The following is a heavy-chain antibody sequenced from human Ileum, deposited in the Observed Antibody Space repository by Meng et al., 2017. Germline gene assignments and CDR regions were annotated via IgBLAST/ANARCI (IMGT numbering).Heavy chain of an antibody. V-gene: IGHV4-39*07. CDR3: GRATEEYGYSRFFDY. Sequence: LQVPDSGPALVKPSETLSLTCIVSGGSISSSSFHWGWIRQPPGKGLEWIVTIYYNGKTYINPSLKSRVTISVDTSKNQFSLKLSSVTAADTAVFYCGRATEEYGYSRFFDYWGQGTLVTVSS. CDR1: GGSISSSSFH. D-gene: IGHD5-24*01. CDR2: IYYNGKT. J-gene: IGHJ4*02.